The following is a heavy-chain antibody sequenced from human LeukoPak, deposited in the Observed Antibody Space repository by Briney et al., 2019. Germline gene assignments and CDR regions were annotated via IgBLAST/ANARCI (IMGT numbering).Heavy chain of an antibody. V-gene: IGHV3-11*01. Sequence: GGSLRLSCAASGFTFSDYYMSWIRQAPGKGLGWVSFISGSATTTYYVDSVKGRFTLSRDNAKNSLYLQMNSLRAEDSAVYYCARDMYYGSGTPMQYGMDVWGPGTTVTVSS. CDR1: GFTFSDYY. D-gene: IGHD3-10*01. CDR2: ISGSATTT. J-gene: IGHJ6*02. CDR3: ARDMYYGSGTPMQYGMDV.